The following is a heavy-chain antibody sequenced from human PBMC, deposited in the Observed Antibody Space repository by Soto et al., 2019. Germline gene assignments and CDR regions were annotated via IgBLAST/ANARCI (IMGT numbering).Heavy chain of an antibody. CDR3: AREDRNHYDSSGYYH. CDR2: INYSGST. Sequence: ASETLSLTCTVSGGSVSSGGYSWSWIRQHPGKGLEWIGYINYSGSTYYNPSLKSRVTISVDTSKNQFSLKLTSVTAADTAVYYCAREDRNHYDSSGYYHWGQGTLVTVSS. D-gene: IGHD3-22*01. CDR1: GGSVSSGGYS. J-gene: IGHJ4*02. V-gene: IGHV4-31*03.